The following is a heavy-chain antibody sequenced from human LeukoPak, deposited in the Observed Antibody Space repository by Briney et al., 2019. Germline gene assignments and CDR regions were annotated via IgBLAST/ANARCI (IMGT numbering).Heavy chain of an antibody. CDR2: ISSTSSYI. CDR1: GFSISTYS. CDR3: ARDAGITGTTDLDY. V-gene: IGHV3-21*01. Sequence: PGGSLRLSCAASGFSISTYSMDWVRQAPGKGLEWVSSISSTSSYIYYADSVKGRFTISRDNAKSSLYLQMNGLRAEDTAVYYCARDAGITGTTDLDYWGHGTLVTVSS. D-gene: IGHD1-14*01. J-gene: IGHJ4*01.